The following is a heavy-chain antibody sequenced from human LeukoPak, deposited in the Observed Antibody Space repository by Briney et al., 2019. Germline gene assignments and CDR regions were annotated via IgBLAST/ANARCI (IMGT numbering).Heavy chain of an antibody. Sequence: ASAKVSCKASGYTFTGYYMHWVRQAPGQGLEWMGWINPNSGGPNYAQKFQGRVTMTRDTSISTAYMELSRLRSDDTAVYYCASHSSGWYEYYFDYWGQGTLVTVSS. J-gene: IGHJ4*02. D-gene: IGHD6-19*01. V-gene: IGHV1-2*02. CDR3: ASHSSGWYEYYFDY. CDR2: INPNSGGP. CDR1: GYTFTGYY.